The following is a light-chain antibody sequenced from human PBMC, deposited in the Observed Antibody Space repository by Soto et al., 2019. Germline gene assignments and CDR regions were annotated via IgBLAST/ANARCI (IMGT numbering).Light chain of an antibody. CDR3: AAWDDSLNGVL. V-gene: IGLV1-44*01. J-gene: IGLJ2*01. CDR1: SSNIGSNP. Sequence: QSVLTQPPSASGTPGQRVTISCSGSSSNIGSNPVHWYQQVPGTAPKLLIHNNNQRPSGVPARFSGSKSGTSASLAISGLQSEYEADYYCAAWDDSLNGVLFGGGTKLTVL. CDR2: NNN.